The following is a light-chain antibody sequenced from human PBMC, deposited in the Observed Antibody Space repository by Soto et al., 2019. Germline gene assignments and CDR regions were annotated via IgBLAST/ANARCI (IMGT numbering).Light chain of an antibody. V-gene: IGKV1-9*01. CDR2: DAS. Sequence: IPLTQSPSSLSASVGDRVTITCRVSKGISSYLAWYQQKPVKVLKLLIYDASTLHSGVPSRFSSSESGPNFTLPISSLHPDDFETYHCPQLNSYPYAFGQGTKLEIK. J-gene: IGKJ2*01. CDR3: PQLNSYPYA. CDR1: KGISSY.